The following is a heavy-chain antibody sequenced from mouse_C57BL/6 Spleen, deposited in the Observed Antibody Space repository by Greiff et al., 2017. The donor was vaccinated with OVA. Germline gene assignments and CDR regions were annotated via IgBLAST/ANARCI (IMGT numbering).Heavy chain of an antibody. D-gene: IGHD1-1*01. J-gene: IGHJ4*01. Sequence: EVKLQESGGGLVKPGGSLKLSCAASGFTFSSYAMSWVRQTPEQRLEWVATISDGGSYTYYPDNVKGRFTISRDNAKNNLYLQRSHLKSEDTAMYDCARDEGYYGSSYYAMDYWGQGTSVTVSS. CDR2: ISDGGSYT. CDR1: GFTFSSYA. CDR3: ARDEGYYGSSYYAMDY. V-gene: IGHV5-4*01.